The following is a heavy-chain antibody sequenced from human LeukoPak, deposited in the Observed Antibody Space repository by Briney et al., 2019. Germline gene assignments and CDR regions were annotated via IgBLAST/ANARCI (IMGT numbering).Heavy chain of an antibody. J-gene: IGHJ5*02. D-gene: IGHD3-10*01. CDR2: INPNSGGT. Sequence: ASVKVSCKASGYAFTDYYMHWVRQAPGQGLEWMGWINPNSGGTNYAQKFQGRVTMTRDTSISTAYMDLSSLRSDDTAVYYCARPTLQTLGAWGQGTLVTVSS. V-gene: IGHV1-2*02. CDR1: GYAFTDYY. CDR3: ARPTLQTLGA.